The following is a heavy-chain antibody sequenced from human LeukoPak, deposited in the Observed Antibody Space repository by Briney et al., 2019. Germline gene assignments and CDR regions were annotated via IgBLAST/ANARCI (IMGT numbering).Heavy chain of an antibody. J-gene: IGHJ4*02. D-gene: IGHD2-15*01. CDR3: ARRGSGNCSGGSCYSYYFDY. CDR1: GGSISSSSYY. V-gene: IGHV4-39*01. CDR2: IYYSGST. Sequence: SETLSLTCTVSGGSISSSSYYWGWIRQPPGKGLEWIGSIYYSGSTYYNPSLKSRVTISVDTSKNQFSLKLSSATAADTAVYYCARRGSGNCSGGSCYSYYFDYWGRGTLVTVSS.